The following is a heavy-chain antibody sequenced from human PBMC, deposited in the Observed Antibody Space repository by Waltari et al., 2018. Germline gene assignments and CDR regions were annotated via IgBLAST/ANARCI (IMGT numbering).Heavy chain of an antibody. Sequence: QVQLVQSGAEVKKPGASVKVSCQTSGFTFIDYFMHWGRQAPGQGLEWMGRVGPKSGDVHYAQNVQGRVTMTTDSSIYTVYMELTRLKSYDPAVYYCGRPQGLGPEVGPFDMWGRGTMVIVSS. J-gene: IGHJ3*02. V-gene: IGHV1-2*06. CDR3: GRPQGLGPEVGPFDM. CDR1: GFTFIDYF. D-gene: IGHD6-19*01. CDR2: VGPKSGDV.